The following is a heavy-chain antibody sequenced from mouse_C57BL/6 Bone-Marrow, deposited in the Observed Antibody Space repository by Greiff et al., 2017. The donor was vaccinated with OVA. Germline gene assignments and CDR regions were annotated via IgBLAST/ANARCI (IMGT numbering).Heavy chain of an antibody. CDR2: IDPENGDT. D-gene: IGHD2-1*01. CDR3: TSYGTFDY. J-gene: IGHJ2*01. V-gene: IGHV14-4*01. CDR1: GFTINDDY. Sequence: VQLQQSGAELVRPGASVKLSCTASGFTINDDYMHWVKQRPEQGLEWIGWIDPENGDTKYASKFQGKATITADTSSNTAYLQLSSLTSEDTAVDYCTSYGTFDYWGQGTTLTVSS.